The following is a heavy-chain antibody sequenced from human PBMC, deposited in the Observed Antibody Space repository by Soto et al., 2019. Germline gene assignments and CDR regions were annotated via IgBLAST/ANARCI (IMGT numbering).Heavy chain of an antibody. CDR2: IVVGSGNT. CDR1: GFTFTSSA. Sequence: QMQLVQSGPEVKKPGTSVKVSCKASGFTFTSSAMQWVRQARGQRLEWIGWIVVGSGNTNYAQKFQERVTITRDMSTSTAYMELSSLRSEDTAVYYCAADSPYSSGPHVMDVWGQGTTVTVSS. J-gene: IGHJ6*02. V-gene: IGHV1-58*02. CDR3: AADSPYSSGPHVMDV. D-gene: IGHD6-19*01.